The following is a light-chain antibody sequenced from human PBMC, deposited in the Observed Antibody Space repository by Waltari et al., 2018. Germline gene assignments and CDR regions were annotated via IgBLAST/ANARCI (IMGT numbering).Light chain of an antibody. CDR1: KLDTKY. V-gene: IGLV3-1*01. J-gene: IGLJ2*01. CDR2: QNT. CDR3: QAWDSNTAV. Sequence: SYELTQPTSVSVSPGQTASITCSGDKLDTKYVSWYQQKSGHSPMLVIYQNTKRPSGIPERFSGSNSGTTATLTIRETQSMDEADYYCQAWDSNTAVFGGGTKLTVL.